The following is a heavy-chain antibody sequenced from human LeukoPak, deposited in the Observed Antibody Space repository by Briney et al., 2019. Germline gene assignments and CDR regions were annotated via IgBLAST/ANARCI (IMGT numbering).Heavy chain of an antibody. V-gene: IGHV4-34*01. J-gene: IGHJ5*02. CDR1: GGSISGYY. CDR2: INHSGST. D-gene: IGHD3-22*01. CDR3: ARGSSDSSGYYLNWFDP. Sequence: SETLSLTCTVSGGSISGYYWSWIRQPPGKGLEWIGEINHSGSTNYNPSLKSRVTISVDTSKNQFSLKLSSVTAADTAVYYCARGSSDSSGYYLNWFDPWGQGTLVTVSS.